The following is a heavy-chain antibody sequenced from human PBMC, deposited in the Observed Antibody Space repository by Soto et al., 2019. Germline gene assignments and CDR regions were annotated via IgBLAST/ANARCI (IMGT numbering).Heavy chain of an antibody. CDR2: ISSSSSSI. CDR1: GFTFSSYS. CDR3: ARDWRYCSGGSCSYFDC. Sequence: EVQLVESGGGLVKPGGSLRLSCAASGFTFSSYSMNWVRQAPGKGLEWVSSISSSSSSIYYADSVTGRFTISSDNAKKSLYLQMNRLMAEDTAVYYCARDWRYCSGGSCSYFDCWGQGTLVTVSS. V-gene: IGHV3-21*01. J-gene: IGHJ4*02. D-gene: IGHD2-15*01.